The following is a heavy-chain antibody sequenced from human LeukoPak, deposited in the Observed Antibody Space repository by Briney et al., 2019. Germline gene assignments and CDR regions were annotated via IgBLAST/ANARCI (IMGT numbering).Heavy chain of an antibody. CDR1: GFTFSSYA. CDR2: ISYDGSNK. J-gene: IGHJ6*03. Sequence: GGSLRLSCAASGFTFSSYAMHWVRQAPGKGLEWVAVISYDGSNKYYADSVKGRFTISRDNSKNTLYLQMNSLRSEDTAVYYCASHIGYYYYMDVWGKGTTVTVSS. CDR3: ASHIGYYYYMDV. V-gene: IGHV3-30-3*01. D-gene: IGHD2-21*01.